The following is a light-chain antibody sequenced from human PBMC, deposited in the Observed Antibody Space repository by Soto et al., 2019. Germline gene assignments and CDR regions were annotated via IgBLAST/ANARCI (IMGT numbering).Light chain of an antibody. J-gene: IGLJ1*01. V-gene: IGLV2-14*01. CDR1: SSDVGYYDY. Sequence: QSALTQPASVSGSPGQSITISCTGTSSDVGYYDYVSWYQQHPDKAPKLMIYEVSNRPSGVSNRFSGSKSGNTASLTISGLQAEDEADYYCSSYTTSSTDVFGTGIKVTVL. CDR3: SSYTTSSTDV. CDR2: EVS.